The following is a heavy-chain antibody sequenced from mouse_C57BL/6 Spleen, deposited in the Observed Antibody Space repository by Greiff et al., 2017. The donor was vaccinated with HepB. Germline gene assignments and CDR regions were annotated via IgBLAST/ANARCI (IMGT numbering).Heavy chain of an antibody. D-gene: IGHD3-2*02. Sequence: EVHVKQSGPVLVKPGASVKMSCKASGYTFTDYYMNWVKQSHGKSLEWIGVINPYNGGTSYNQKFKGKATLTVDKSSSTAYMELNSLTSEDSAVYYCARGSSGYGNWGQGTTLTVSS. CDR2: INPYNGGT. CDR3: ARGSSGYGN. CDR1: GYTFTDYY. V-gene: IGHV1-19*01. J-gene: IGHJ2*01.